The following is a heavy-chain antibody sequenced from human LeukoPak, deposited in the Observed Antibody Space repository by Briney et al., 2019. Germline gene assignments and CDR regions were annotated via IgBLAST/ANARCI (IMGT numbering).Heavy chain of an antibody. CDR1: GFTFSSYG. CDR2: IRYDGSNK. Sequence: GGSLRLSCAASGFTFSSYGMHWVRQAPGKGLEWVAFIRYDGSNKYYADSVKGRFTISRDNSRNALYLQMDSLRAEDTALYYCAKNYGTDWGQGTLVTVSS. CDR3: AKNYGTD. V-gene: IGHV3-30*02. D-gene: IGHD3-10*01. J-gene: IGHJ4*02.